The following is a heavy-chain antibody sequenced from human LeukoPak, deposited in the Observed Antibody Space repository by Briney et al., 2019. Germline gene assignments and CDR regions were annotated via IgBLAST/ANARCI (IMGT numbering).Heavy chain of an antibody. CDR1: GGSISSYY. D-gene: IGHD2-15*01. Sequence: SETLSLTCTVSGGSISSYYWTWIWQPPGKGLEWIGYIYYSGSTKYNPSLQSRVTISVDTSKNQFSLKLTSVTAADTAIYYCARGFAKYSNTCYVSGWFDPWGQGTLVTVSS. CDR2: IYYSGST. J-gene: IGHJ5*02. CDR3: ARGFAKYSNTCYVSGWFDP. V-gene: IGHV4-59*01.